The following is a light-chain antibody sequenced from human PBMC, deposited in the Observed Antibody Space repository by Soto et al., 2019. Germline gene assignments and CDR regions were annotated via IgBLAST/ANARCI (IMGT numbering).Light chain of an antibody. CDR3: ASFTTSSTRV. CDR1: SSDFGTYNY. V-gene: IGLV2-14*01. Sequence: QSALTQPASVSGSPGQSITVSCTGTSSDFGTYNYVSWYQQHPGKAPKVIIYEVNNRPSGVSNRFSGSKSGNTASLTISGLQAEDEADYYCASFTTSSTRVFGTGTKLTVL. J-gene: IGLJ1*01. CDR2: EVN.